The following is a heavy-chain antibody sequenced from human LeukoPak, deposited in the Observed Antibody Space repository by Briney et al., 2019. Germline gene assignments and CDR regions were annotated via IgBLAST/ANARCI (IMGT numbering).Heavy chain of an antibody. J-gene: IGHJ4*02. Sequence: GGSLRLSCAASGFTFSSYAMSWVRQAPGKGLEWVSAISGNGGSTYYADSVKGRFTISRDNSKNTLYLQMNSLRAEDTAVYYCAKVNYYDSSGAFDYWGQGTLVTASS. CDR2: ISGNGGST. V-gene: IGHV3-23*01. D-gene: IGHD3-22*01. CDR1: GFTFSSYA. CDR3: AKVNYYDSSGAFDY.